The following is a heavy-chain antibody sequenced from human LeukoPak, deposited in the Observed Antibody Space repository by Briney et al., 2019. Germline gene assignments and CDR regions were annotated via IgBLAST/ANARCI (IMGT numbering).Heavy chain of an antibody. D-gene: IGHD3-22*01. V-gene: IGHV4-59*01. CDR2: IYYSGST. J-gene: IGHJ5*02. Sequence: SETLSLTCTVSGGSISSYYWSWIRQPPGKGLEWIGYIYYSGSTNYNPSLKSRVTISVDTSKNQFSLKLSSVTAADTAVYYCAGDKYYDSSGYYYDRGNWFDPWGQGTLVTVSS. CDR3: AGDKYYDSSGYYYDRGNWFDP. CDR1: GGSISSYY.